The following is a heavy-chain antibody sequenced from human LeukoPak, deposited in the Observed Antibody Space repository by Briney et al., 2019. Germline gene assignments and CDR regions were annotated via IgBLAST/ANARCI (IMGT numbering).Heavy chain of an antibody. V-gene: IGHV4-34*01. J-gene: IGHJ4*02. CDR2: INHSGST. CDR1: GGSFSGYY. D-gene: IGHD5-12*01. Sequence: SETLSLTCAVYGGSFSGYYWSWIRQPPGKGLEWIGEINHSGSTNYNPSLKSRVTISVDTSKNQFSLKLSSVTAADTAVYYCARGGGYGGYFRGERLFEYWGQGTLVTVSS. CDR3: ARGGGYGGYFRGERLFEY.